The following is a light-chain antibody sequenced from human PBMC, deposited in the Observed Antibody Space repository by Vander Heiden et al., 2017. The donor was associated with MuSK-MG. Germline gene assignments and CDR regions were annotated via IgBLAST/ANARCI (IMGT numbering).Light chain of an antibody. V-gene: IGLV1-40*01. CDR2: GNS. CDR3: QSYDSSLSGWV. J-gene: IGLJ1*01. CDR1: SSNIGAGYD. Sequence: QSVLTQPPSVSGAPGQRVTISCTGSSSNIGAGYDVHWYQQLPGTAPKLLIYGNSNRPSGVPVRFSGSKSGTSASLAITGLQAEDEADYYCQSYDSSLSGWVFGTGTKVTVL.